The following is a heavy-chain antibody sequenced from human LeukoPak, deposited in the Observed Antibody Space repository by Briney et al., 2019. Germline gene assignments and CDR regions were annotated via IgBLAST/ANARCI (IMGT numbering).Heavy chain of an antibody. CDR2: IYYSGST. D-gene: IGHD2-2*03. Sequence: SETLSLTCTVSGGSISSSSYYWGWIRQPPGKGLEWIGSIYYSGSTYYNPSLKSRVTISVDTSKNQFSLKLSSVTAADTAVYYCARWIHYYYMDVWGKGTTVTISS. CDR1: GGSISSSSYY. V-gene: IGHV4-39*07. J-gene: IGHJ6*03. CDR3: ARWIHYYYMDV.